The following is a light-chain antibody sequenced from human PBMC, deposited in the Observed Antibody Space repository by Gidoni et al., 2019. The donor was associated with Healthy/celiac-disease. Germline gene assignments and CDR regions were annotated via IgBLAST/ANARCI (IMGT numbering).Light chain of an antibody. J-gene: IGKJ1*01. CDR1: QSVRSSY. V-gene: IGKV3-20*01. CDR2: GAS. CDR3: QQYGSSPLT. Sequence: ELVLTQSPGTLSLSPGERATLSCRASQSVRSSYLAWYQQKPGQAPRLLIYGASSRATGIPDRFSGSGSGTDFTLTISRLEPEDFAVYYCQQYGSSPLTFGQXTKVEIK.